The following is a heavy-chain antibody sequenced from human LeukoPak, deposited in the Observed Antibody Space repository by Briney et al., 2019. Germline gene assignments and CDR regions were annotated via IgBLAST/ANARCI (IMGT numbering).Heavy chain of an antibody. CDR3: AIVGPYWNYDY. CDR2: ISTGGTT. Sequence: GGCLRLSCAVSGFTVSSIYMSWVRQTPGKGLEWVSAISTGGTTYYADSVKGRFTISRDNSKNTVYLQMNNLRAEDTAIYSCAIVGPYWNYDYWGQGTLVTVSS. CDR1: GFTVSSIY. J-gene: IGHJ4*02. V-gene: IGHV3-53*01. D-gene: IGHD1-7*01.